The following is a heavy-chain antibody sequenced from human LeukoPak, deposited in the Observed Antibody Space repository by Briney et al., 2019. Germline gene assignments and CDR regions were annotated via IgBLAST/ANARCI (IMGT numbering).Heavy chain of an antibody. Sequence: GGSLRLSCAASGFTFSNYAMMWIRQAPGKGLEWVSSITGGGDTYYLDSVKGRFTVSRDNSKNTLYLQINSLTADDTALYYCAKGKAAGAVDWFDRWGQGTLVTVSS. J-gene: IGHJ5*02. CDR1: GFTFSNYA. D-gene: IGHD6-13*01. CDR2: ITGGGDT. CDR3: AKGKAAGAVDWFDR. V-gene: IGHV3-23*01.